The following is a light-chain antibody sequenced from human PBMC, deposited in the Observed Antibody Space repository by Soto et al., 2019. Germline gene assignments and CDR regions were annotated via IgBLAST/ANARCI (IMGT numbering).Light chain of an antibody. Sequence: EIVLTQSPGTLSLSPGKRATLSCRASQSVSNFLAWYQQKPAQAPRLLIYDTSNRATGIPARFSGSGSGTDFTLTINNLDPEDFAVYSCQQRSNSPITFGQGTRLEI. CDR3: QQRSNSPIT. CDR2: DTS. J-gene: IGKJ5*01. V-gene: IGKV3-11*01. CDR1: QSVSNF.